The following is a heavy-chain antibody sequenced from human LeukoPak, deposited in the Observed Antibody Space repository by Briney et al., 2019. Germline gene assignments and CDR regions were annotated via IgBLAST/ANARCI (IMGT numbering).Heavy chain of an antibody. Sequence: SETLSLTCTVSGGSISNKYWSWIRQPPGKGLEWIGYIYYSGSTNYNPSLKSRVTISVDTSKNQFSLKLSSVTAADTAVYYCARAGSGWDNWFDPWGQGTLVTVSS. CDR1: GGSISNKY. J-gene: IGHJ5*02. CDR2: IYYSGST. V-gene: IGHV4-59*01. CDR3: ARAGSGWDNWFDP. D-gene: IGHD6-19*01.